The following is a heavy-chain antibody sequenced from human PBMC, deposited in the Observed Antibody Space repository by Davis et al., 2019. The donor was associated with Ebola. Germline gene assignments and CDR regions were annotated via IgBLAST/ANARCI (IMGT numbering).Heavy chain of an antibody. J-gene: IGHJ6*03. CDR1: GGSISSHY. Sequence: PSETLSLTCTVSGGSISSHYWSWIRQPPGKGLEWIGYIYHSGSTYYNPSLKSRVTISVDMSKNQFSLKLRSVTAADTAVYYCARVSTFGVLADFYYMDVWGKGTTVTVSS. CDR2: IYHSGST. D-gene: IGHD3-3*01. CDR3: ARVSTFGVLADFYYMDV. V-gene: IGHV4-59*11.